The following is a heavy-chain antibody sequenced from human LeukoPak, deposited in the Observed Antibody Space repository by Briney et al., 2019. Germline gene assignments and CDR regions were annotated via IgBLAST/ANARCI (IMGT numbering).Heavy chain of an antibody. CDR2: ISAYNGNT. V-gene: IGHV1-18*01. Sequence: GASVKVSCKASGYTFTSYGISWVRQAPGQGLEWMGWISAYNGNTNYAQKLQGRVTMTTDTSTSTAYMELRSLRSDDTAVYYCARTPPAYCGGDCYSYFDYWGQGTLVTVSS. CDR1: GYTFTSYG. D-gene: IGHD2-21*01. CDR3: ARTPPAYCGGDCYSYFDY. J-gene: IGHJ4*02.